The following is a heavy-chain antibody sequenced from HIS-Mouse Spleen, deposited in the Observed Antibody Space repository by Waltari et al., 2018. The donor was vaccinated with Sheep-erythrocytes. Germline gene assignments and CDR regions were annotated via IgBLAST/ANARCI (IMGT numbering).Heavy chain of an antibody. Sequence: EVQLVESGGGLVQPGGSLRLSCAASGFTFSSYWVSWVRQAPGKGLEWVANIKQDGSKKYYVDSVKGRFTISRDNAKNSLYLQMNSLRAEDTAVYYCARVRELLYFQHWGQGTLVTVSS. V-gene: IGHV3-7*01. D-gene: IGHD1-26*01. CDR3: ARVRELLYFQH. J-gene: IGHJ1*01. CDR1: GFTFSSYW. CDR2: IKQDGSKK.